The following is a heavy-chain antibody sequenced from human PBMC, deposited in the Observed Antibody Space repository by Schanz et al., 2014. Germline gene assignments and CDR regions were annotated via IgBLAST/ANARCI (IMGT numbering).Heavy chain of an antibody. J-gene: IGHJ4*02. CDR2: VPFDGSQK. Sequence: VQLLESGGGLVQPGGSLRLSCLASGFAFSSYALHWVRQAPGKGLEWVAFVPFDGSQKFYADSVKGRFTISRDNSKNLLYLQMNSLRAEDTAVYHCVSSGSYSSYAFWGQGTLVTVSS. CDR3: VSSGSYSSYAF. V-gene: IGHV3-30*04. D-gene: IGHD3-10*01. CDR1: GFAFSSYA.